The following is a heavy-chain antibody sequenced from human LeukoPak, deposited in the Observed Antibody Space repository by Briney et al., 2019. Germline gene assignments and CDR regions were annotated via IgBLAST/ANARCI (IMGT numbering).Heavy chain of an antibody. CDR1: GFTFSSYA. D-gene: IGHD3-10*01. Sequence: GGSLRLSCAASGFTFSSYAMSWVRQAPGKGLEWVSAISGNGGSTYYADSVKGRFTISRDNSKNTLYLQMNSLRAEDTAVYYCAKGPMYYYGSGSYDDYWGQGTLVTVSS. V-gene: IGHV3-23*01. CDR3: AKGPMYYYGSGSYDDY. J-gene: IGHJ4*02. CDR2: ISGNGGST.